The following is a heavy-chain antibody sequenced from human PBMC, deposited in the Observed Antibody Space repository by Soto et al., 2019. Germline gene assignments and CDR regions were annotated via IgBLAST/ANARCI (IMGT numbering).Heavy chain of an antibody. CDR2: INPNSGGT. V-gene: IGHV1-2*04. Sequence: QVQLVQSGAEVKKPGASVKVSCKASGYTFTGYYMHWVRQAPGQGLEWMGWINPNSGGTNYAQKLQGWVTMTRDTSISTAYMELSRLRSDDTAVYYCARDRGLGFRYYMDVWGKGTTVTVSS. J-gene: IGHJ6*03. D-gene: IGHD3-10*01. CDR3: ARDRGLGFRYYMDV. CDR1: GYTFTGYY.